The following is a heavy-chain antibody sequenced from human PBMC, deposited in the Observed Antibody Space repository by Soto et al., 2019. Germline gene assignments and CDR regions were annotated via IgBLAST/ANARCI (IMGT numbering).Heavy chain of an antibody. CDR2: IIPIFGTA. CDR3: ARDLGQTYYDFWSGYSPLYGMDV. Sequence: SVKVSCKASGGTFSSYAISWVRQAPGQGLEWMGGIIPIFGTANYAQKFQGRVTITADESTSTAYMELSSLRSEDTAVYYCARDLGQTYYDFWSGYSPLYGMDVWGQGTTVTVSS. V-gene: IGHV1-69*13. D-gene: IGHD3-3*01. CDR1: GGTFSSYA. J-gene: IGHJ6*02.